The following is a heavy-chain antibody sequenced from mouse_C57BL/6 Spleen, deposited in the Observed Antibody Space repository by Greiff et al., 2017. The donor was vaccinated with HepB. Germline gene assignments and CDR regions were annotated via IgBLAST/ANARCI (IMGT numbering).Heavy chain of an antibody. CDR2: IYPGSGST. D-gene: IGHD1-1*01. Sequence: QVQLQQPGAELVKPGASVKMSCKASGYTFTSYWITWVKQRPGQGLEWIGDIYPGSGSTNYNEKFKSKATLTVDTSSSTAYMQLSSLTSEDSAVYYCARSRGLTTVVANDYWGQGTTLTVSS. CDR1: GYTFTSYW. J-gene: IGHJ2*01. CDR3: ARSRGLTTVVANDY. V-gene: IGHV1-55*01.